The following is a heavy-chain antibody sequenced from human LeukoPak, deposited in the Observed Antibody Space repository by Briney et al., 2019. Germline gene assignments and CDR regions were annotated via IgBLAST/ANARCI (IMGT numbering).Heavy chain of an antibody. V-gene: IGHV3-30-3*01. J-gene: IGHJ4*02. CDR2: MSYDGSNK. D-gene: IGHD6-6*01. CDR1: GFTFSSYA. CDR3: ARDGYSSSSFDY. Sequence: AGGSLRLSCAASGFTFSSYAMHWVRQAPGKGLEWVAVMSYDGSNKYYADSVKGRFTISRDNSKNTLYLQMNSLRAEDTAVYYCARDGYSSSSFDYWGQGTLVTVSS.